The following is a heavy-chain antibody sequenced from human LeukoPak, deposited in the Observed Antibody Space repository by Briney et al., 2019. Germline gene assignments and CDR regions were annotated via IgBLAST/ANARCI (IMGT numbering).Heavy chain of an antibody. Sequence: SQTLSLTCTVSCDSISSGTYYWTWIRQPAGKGLEWIGRIYSDGITTYNPSLKSRITFSVATSENQFSLHLNSATAADTAVYYCAPERFTMLRGLVVSDFVSWGQGILVTVSS. J-gene: IGHJ4*02. CDR3: APERFTMLRGLVVSDFVS. CDR1: CDSISSGTYY. V-gene: IGHV4-61*02. CDR2: IYSDGIT. D-gene: IGHD3-10*01.